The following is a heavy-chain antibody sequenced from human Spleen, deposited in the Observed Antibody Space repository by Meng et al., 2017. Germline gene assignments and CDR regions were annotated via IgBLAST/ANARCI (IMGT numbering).Heavy chain of an antibody. CDR3: ASYNSGWPQFDY. Sequence: LQGSGQGLLKPSGTLSLTCAVSGGSISTTKWWNWVRQTPGKGLEWVGEIYHSGSTNYNPSLKSRVTMSVDKSKNQFSLKLTSVTAADTAVYYCASYNSGWPQFDYWGQGTLVTVSS. CDR2: IYHSGST. J-gene: IGHJ4*02. CDR1: GGSISTTKW. V-gene: IGHV4-4*02. D-gene: IGHD6-19*01.